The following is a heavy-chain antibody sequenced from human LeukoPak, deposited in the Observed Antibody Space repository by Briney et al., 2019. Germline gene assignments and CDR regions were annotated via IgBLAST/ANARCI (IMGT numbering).Heavy chain of an antibody. D-gene: IGHD6-13*01. CDR2: ISSSGSTI. V-gene: IGHV3-11*01. J-gene: IGHJ4*02. Sequence: GGSLRLSCAASGFTFSDYYMSWIRQAPGKGLEWVSYISSSGSTIYYADSVKGRFTISRDNAKNSLYLQMNSLRAEDTAVYYCAKLALVQDYFDYWGQGTLVTVSS. CDR1: GFTFSDYY. CDR3: AKLALVQDYFDY.